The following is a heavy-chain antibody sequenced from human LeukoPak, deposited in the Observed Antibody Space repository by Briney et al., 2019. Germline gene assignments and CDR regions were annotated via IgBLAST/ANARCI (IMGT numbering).Heavy chain of an antibody. V-gene: IGHV4-61*02. CDR3: ARRLRHRGAFDI. CDR1: GGSISSGNYY. D-gene: IGHD3-16*01. CDR2: IYTSGST. Sequence: PSETLSLTCTVSGGSISSGNYYWSWIRQPAGKGLEWIGRIYTSGSTNYHPSLKSRITISVDTSKNQFSLKLSSVTAADTAVYYCARRLRHRGAFDIWGQGTMVTVSS. J-gene: IGHJ3*02.